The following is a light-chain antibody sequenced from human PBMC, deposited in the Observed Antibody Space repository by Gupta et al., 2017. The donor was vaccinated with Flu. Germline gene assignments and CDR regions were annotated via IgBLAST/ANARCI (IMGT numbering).Light chain of an antibody. CDR3: GTWDSSMSAVV. Sequence: KVTISCSGSSSNIENNFVYWYQQLPGTAPKLLIYDNNERPAGIPDRISGTKSGTSATLGSTGLQTGDEADYYCGTWDSSMSAVVFGGGTTLTVL. CDR1: SSNIENNF. J-gene: IGLJ3*02. CDR2: DNN. V-gene: IGLV1-51*01.